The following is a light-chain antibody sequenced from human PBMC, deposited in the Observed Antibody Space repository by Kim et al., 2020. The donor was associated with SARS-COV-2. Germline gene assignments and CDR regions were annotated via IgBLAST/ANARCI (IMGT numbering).Light chain of an antibody. CDR2: AAS. J-gene: IGKJ5*01. V-gene: IGKV1-9*01. CDR3: HQLEYCPIT. Sequence: QLTQSPSSLSASVGDRVTITCRASQGIGSYLAWYQQKPGKAPKLLIYAASTLQSGVPSRFSGSGSATDFTLTITSLQPEDFATYYCHQLEYCPITFGQGTRLEIK. CDR1: QGIGSY.